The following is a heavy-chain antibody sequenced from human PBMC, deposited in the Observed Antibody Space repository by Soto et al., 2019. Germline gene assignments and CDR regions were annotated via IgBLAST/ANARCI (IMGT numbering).Heavy chain of an antibody. D-gene: IGHD3-10*01. CDR2: INNDGSSI. CDR3: VREKVYGSGISDGMEV. CDR1: GFTFYSYW. J-gene: IGHJ6*02. Sequence: PGGSLRLSCAASGFTFYSYWMHWVRQVPGKGLVWVSRINNDGSSISYADPVKGRFTISRDNAKNTVYLQMNSLRVEDTAVYYCVREKVYGSGISDGMEVWGQGTTVTVSS. V-gene: IGHV3-74*01.